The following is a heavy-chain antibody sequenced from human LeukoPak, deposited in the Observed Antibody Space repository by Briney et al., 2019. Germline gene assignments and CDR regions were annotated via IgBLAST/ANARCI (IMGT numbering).Heavy chain of an antibody. Sequence: ASVKVSCKASGGTFSSYAISWVRQAPGQGLEWMGGIIPIFGTANYAQKFQGRVTITADESTSTAYMELSSLRSEDTAVYYCARGYDFWSGYYDYWGQGTLVTVSS. J-gene: IGHJ4*02. CDR3: ARGYDFWSGYYDY. D-gene: IGHD3-3*01. V-gene: IGHV1-69*13. CDR2: IIPIFGTA. CDR1: GGTFSSYA.